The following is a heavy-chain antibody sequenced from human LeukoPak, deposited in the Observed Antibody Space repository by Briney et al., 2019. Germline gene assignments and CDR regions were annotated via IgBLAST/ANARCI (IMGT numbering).Heavy chain of an antibody. Sequence: GGSLRLSCAASGFTFSSYAMSWVRQAPGRGLEWVSNISPGGSTNYADSVKGRFTISRDNYKNTMYLQMNSLRAEDTAVYYCAKRSGPGGPFDYWGQGILVTVSS. V-gene: IGHV3-23*01. J-gene: IGHJ4*02. CDR2: ISPGGST. D-gene: IGHD1-26*01. CDR3: AKRSGPGGPFDY. CDR1: GFTFSSYA.